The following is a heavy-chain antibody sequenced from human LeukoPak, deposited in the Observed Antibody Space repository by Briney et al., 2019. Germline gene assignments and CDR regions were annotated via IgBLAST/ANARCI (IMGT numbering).Heavy chain of an antibody. D-gene: IGHD2-15*01. V-gene: IGHV3-30*04. CDR3: ARDQGGGSCDY. CDR1: GFTFSSYA. CDR2: ISYDGSNK. J-gene: IGHJ4*02. Sequence: GGSLRLSCAASGFTFSSYAMHWVRQAPGKGLEWVAVISYDGSNKYYADSVKGRFTISRDNSKNTLYLQMNSLGAEDTAVYYCARDQGGGSCDYWGQGTLVTVSS.